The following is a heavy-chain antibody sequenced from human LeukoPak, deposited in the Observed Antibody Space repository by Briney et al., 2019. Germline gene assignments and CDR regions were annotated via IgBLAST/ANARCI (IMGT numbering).Heavy chain of an antibody. Sequence: GGSLRLSCAASGFTVSSNYMSWVRQAPGKGLEWVSVIYSGGSTYYADSVKGRFTISRDNSKNTLYLQMNSLRAEDTAVYYCARENKRDYGDFRTLKQQHDAFDIWGQGTMVTVSS. CDR3: ARENKRDYGDFRTLKQQHDAFDI. J-gene: IGHJ3*02. CDR1: GFTVSSNY. CDR2: IYSGGST. V-gene: IGHV3-66*01. D-gene: IGHD4-17*01.